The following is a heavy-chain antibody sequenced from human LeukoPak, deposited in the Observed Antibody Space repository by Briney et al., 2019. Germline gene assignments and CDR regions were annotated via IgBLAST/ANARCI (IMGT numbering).Heavy chain of an antibody. D-gene: IGHD4-11*01. CDR2: ISSNGGST. CDR1: GFTFSSYA. CDR3: ARQPYDYSNRAKEYYFDY. J-gene: IGHJ4*02. Sequence: PGGSLRLSCAASGFTFSSYAMHWVRQAPGKGLEYVSAISSNGGSTYYANSVKGRFTISRDNFKNTLYLQMGSLRAEDMAVYYCARQPYDYSNRAKEYYFDYWGQGTLVTVSS. V-gene: IGHV3-64*01.